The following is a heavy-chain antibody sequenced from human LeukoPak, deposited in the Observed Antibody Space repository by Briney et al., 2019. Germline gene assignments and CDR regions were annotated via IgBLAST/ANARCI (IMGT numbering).Heavy chain of an antibody. CDR2: INHSGNT. V-gene: IGHV4-34*01. Sequence: PSETLSLTCAVYGGSFSLYYWTWIRQSPGKGLEWIGEINHSGNTNYNPSLKSRVTISVDTSKNQFSLKLSSVTAADTAVYYCARDQGQWLFDYWGQGTLVTVSS. D-gene: IGHD6-19*01. CDR1: GGSFSLYY. CDR3: ARDQGQWLFDY. J-gene: IGHJ4*02.